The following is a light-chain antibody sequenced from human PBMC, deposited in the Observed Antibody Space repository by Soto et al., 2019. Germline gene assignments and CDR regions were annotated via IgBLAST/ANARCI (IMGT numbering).Light chain of an antibody. J-gene: IGKJ1*01. CDR1: QGVRND. CDR3: LQDYNYPRT. Sequence: AIQMTQSPSSLSASVGDRVTITCRASQGVRNDLGWYQQKPGKAPNLLIYAASNLESGVPSRFSGSGSGTDFTLTISSLQPEDFATYYCLQDYNYPRTFGQGTKVEIK. CDR2: AAS. V-gene: IGKV1-6*01.